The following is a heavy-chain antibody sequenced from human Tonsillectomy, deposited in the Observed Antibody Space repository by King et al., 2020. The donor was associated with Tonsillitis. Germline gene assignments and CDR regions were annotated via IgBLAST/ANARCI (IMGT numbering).Heavy chain of an antibody. J-gene: IGHJ4*02. CDR1: GFTFSSYS. D-gene: IGHD4-17*01. Sequence: VQLVESGGGLVQPGGSLRLSCAASGFTFSSYSMNWVRQAPGKGLEWVSYISSSSSTIYYADSVKGRFTISRDNAKNSLYLQMNSLRDEDTAVYYCASARGVSVTSPMNYWGQGTLVTVSS. CDR2: ISSSSSTI. CDR3: ASARGVSVTSPMNY. V-gene: IGHV3-48*02.